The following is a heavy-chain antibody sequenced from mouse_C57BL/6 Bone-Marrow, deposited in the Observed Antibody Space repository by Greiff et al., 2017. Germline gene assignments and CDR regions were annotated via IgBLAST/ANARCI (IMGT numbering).Heavy chain of an antibody. V-gene: IGHV8-8*01. Sequence: QVTLKVCGPGILQPSQTLSLTCSFSGFSLSTFGMGVGWIRQPSGKGLEWLAHIWWDDDKYYNPALKSRLTISKDTSKNQVFLKIANVDTADTATYYCARRGDYGEEKTYYFDYWGQGTTRTVSS. CDR2: IWWDDDK. J-gene: IGHJ2*01. CDR3: ARRGDYGEEKTYYFDY. D-gene: IGHD2-4*01. CDR1: GFSLSTFGMG.